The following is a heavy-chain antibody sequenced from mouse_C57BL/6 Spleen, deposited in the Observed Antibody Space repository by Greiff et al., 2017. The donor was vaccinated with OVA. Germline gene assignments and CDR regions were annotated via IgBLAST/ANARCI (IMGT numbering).Heavy chain of an antibody. J-gene: IGHJ2*01. V-gene: IGHV1-22*01. CDR1: GYTFTDYN. Sequence: VHVKQSGPELVKPGASVKMSCKASGYTFTDYNMHWVKQSHGKSLEWIGYINPNNGGTSYNQKFKGKATLTVNKSSSTAYMELRSLTSEDSAVYYCARWGYFDYWGQGTTLTVSS. CDR3: ARWGYFDY. CDR2: INPNNGGT.